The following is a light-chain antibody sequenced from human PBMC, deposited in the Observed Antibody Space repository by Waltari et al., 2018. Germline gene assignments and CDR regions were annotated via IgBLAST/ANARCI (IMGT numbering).Light chain of an antibody. V-gene: IGKV2-30*01. Sequence: DAVMTQSPLALPVTAGQAASISCRSSQTPKYTDGNTDLNWFQQRQGQSPRRLIYQVSKRDSGVPDRFSGSGSGTEFTLKISRVEAEDVGIYYCRQGTHWPPAIGPGTRVDIK. J-gene: IGKJ3*01. CDR1: QTPKYTDGNTD. CDR2: QVS. CDR3: RQGTHWPPA.